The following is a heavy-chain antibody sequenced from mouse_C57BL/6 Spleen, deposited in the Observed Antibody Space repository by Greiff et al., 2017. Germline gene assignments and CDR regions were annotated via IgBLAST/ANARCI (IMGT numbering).Heavy chain of an antibody. J-gene: IGHJ2*01. CDR1: GYAFSSSW. CDR2: IYPGDGDT. V-gene: IGHV1-82*01. CDR3: ARPSTMVTTVYVDY. D-gene: IGHD2-2*01. Sequence: VKLVESGPELVKPGASVKISCKASGYAFSSSWMHWVKQRPGKGLEWIGRIYPGDGDTNYNGKFKGKATLTADKSSSTAYMQLSSLTSEDSAVYFCARPSTMVTTVYVDYWGQGTTLTVSS.